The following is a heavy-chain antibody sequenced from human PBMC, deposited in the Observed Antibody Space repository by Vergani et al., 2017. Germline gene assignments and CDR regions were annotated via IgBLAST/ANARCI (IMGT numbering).Heavy chain of an antibody. CDR1: GYTFTSYA. V-gene: IGHV1-3*01. Sequence: QVQLVQSGAEVKKPGASVKVSCKASGYTFTSYAMHWVRQAPGQRLEWMGWINAGNGNTKYSQKFQGRVTITRDTSASTAYMELSSLRSEDTAVYYCGGFGETEYGMDVWGEGTTVTVSS. D-gene: IGHD3-10*01. J-gene: IGHJ6*04. CDR3: GGFGETEYGMDV. CDR2: INAGNGNT.